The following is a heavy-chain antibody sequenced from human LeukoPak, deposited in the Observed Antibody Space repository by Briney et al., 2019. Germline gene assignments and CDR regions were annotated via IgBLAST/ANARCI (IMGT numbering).Heavy chain of an antibody. CDR1: GGSVSSGSYY. D-gene: IGHD3-16*01. CDR3: ASGRFPEARADY. CDR2: IYYRETP. V-gene: IGHV4-61*01. J-gene: IGHJ4*02. Sequence: PSETLSLTSTVSGGSVSSGSYYWSWVRQPPGKGLGWIGYIYYRETPTYNPSLKSRLTISVDTSKNQFSLKLSSVTAADTAVYYCASGRFPEARADYWGPGTLVTVSS.